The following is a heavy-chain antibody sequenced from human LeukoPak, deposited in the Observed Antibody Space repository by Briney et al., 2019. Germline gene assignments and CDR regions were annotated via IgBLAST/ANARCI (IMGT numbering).Heavy chain of an antibody. J-gene: IGHJ5*02. CDR1: GYTFIVYY. CDR3: ARDMGRDNCGWYPYHDQ. V-gene: IGHV1-2*02. CDR2: INPSSGAT. D-gene: IGHD6-19*01. Sequence: GASVMVSCKASGYTFIVYYIHWLRQAPGRGLEGMGWINPSSGATKYTQKFQGRFTITSDTSISTAYMDLISLTADDTAVFYCARDMGRDNCGWYPYHDQWGQGPRVPVPS.